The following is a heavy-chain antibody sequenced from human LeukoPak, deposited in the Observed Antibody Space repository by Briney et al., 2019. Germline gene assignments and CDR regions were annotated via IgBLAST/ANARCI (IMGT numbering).Heavy chain of an antibody. CDR1: GFTFSTFA. CDR3: ARDFVGAFDY. V-gene: IGHV3-30-3*01. Sequence: PGRSLRLSCAASGFTFSTFAMHWVRQAPGKGLEWVALISYDGSNKYYADSVKGRFTISRDNAKNSLYLQMNSLRAEDTAVYYCARDFVGAFDYWGQGTLVAVSS. CDR2: ISYDGSNK. J-gene: IGHJ4*02. D-gene: IGHD1-26*01.